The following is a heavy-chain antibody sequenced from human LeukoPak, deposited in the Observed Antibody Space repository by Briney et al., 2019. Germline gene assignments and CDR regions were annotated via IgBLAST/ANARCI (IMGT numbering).Heavy chain of an antibody. D-gene: IGHD3-10*01. CDR1: GFTFNNYA. J-gene: IGHJ6*02. CDR2: VSGSGDNT. CDR3: AKRSRRLTIVRGVPREDV. V-gene: IGHV3-23*01. Sequence: GGSLRLSCAASGFTFNNYAMIWVRQAPGKGLEWVSVVSGSGDNTNYADSVKGRFTISRDNSKSTLYLQMNSLRAEDTAVYYCAKRSRRLTIVRGVPREDVWGQGTTVTVSS.